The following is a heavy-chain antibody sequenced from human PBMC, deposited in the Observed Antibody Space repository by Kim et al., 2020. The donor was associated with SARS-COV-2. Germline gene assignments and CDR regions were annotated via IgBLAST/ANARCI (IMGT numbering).Heavy chain of an antibody. J-gene: IGHJ2*01. D-gene: IGHD3-10*01. Sequence: GGSLRLSCAASGFTFSDHYMDWVRQAPGKGPEWVGRTRNRAKSYTTEYAASVKGRFTVSRDDSRNSLYLQMNSLQTEDTAVYYCVGASITRSNWYCDFWGRGTLVTVSS. CDR2: TRNRAKSYTT. CDR1: GFTFSDHY. V-gene: IGHV3-72*01. CDR3: VGASITRSNWYCDF.